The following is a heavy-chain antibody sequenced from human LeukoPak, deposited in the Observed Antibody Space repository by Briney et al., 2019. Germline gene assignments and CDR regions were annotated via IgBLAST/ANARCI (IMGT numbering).Heavy chain of an antibody. V-gene: IGHV1-46*01. D-gene: IGHD3-3*01. CDR3: AREHYDFWSGYYPLSQVY. Sequence: ASVKVSCKASGYTFTSYYMHWERQAPGQGLEWMGIINPSGGSTSYAQKFQGRVTMTRDTSTSTVYMELSSLRSEDTAVYYCAREHYDFWSGYYPLSQVYWGQGTLVTVSS. CDR1: GYTFTSYY. J-gene: IGHJ4*02. CDR2: INPSGGST.